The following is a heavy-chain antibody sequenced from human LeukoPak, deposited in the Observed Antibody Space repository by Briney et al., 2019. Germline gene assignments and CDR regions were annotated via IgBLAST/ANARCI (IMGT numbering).Heavy chain of an antibody. D-gene: IGHD2-15*01. CDR3: ARAPYCSGGSCYFSYGDYYYYYGMDV. J-gene: IGHJ6*02. Sequence: ASVTVSSMASGYTFTSYSMHWVRPAPGQRLEWMGWINAGNGNTKYSQKFQGRVTITRDTSASTAYMELSSLTSEATAVYYCARAPYCSGGSCYFSYGDYYYYYGMDVWGPGTTVTVSS. CDR2: INAGNGNT. V-gene: IGHV1-3*01. CDR1: GYTFTSYS.